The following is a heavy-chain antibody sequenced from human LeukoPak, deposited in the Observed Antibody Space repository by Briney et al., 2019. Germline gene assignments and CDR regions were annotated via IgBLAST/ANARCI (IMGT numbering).Heavy chain of an antibody. CDR1: GYSFTNYW. CDR3: ARRRAVAGDDAFDI. J-gene: IGHJ3*02. D-gene: IGHD6-19*01. Sequence: PGESLKISCKGSGYSFTNYWITWVRQMPGKGLEWMGRIDPSDSYTNYSPSFQGHVTISADKSISTAYLQWSSLKASDTAMYYCARRRAVAGDDAFDIWGQGTMVTVSS. CDR2: IDPSDSYT. V-gene: IGHV5-10-1*01.